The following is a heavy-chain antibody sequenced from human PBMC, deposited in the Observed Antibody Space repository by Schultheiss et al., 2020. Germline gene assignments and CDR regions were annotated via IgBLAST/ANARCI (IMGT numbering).Heavy chain of an antibody. V-gene: IGHV4-39*01. CDR3: ARWHVVELRFMSYYYGMDV. CDR1: GGSISSSSYY. J-gene: IGHJ6*02. Sequence: SETLSLTCTVSGGSISSSSYYWGWIRQPPGKGLEWIGSIYYSGSTYYNPSLKSRVTISVDTSKNQFSLKLSSVTAADTAVYYCARWHVVELRFMSYYYGMDVWGQGTTVTVSS. D-gene: IGHD1-7*01. CDR2: IYYSGST.